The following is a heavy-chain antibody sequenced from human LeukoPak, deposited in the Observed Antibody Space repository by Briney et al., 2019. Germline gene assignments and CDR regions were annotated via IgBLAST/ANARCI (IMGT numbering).Heavy chain of an antibody. J-gene: IGHJ4*02. V-gene: IGHV3-7*01. CDR3: ARPGTYYDILTGYTRLFDY. D-gene: IGHD3-9*01. CDR2: INQGRSKK. CDR1: GFTFSGYW. Sequence: PGGSLRLSCAAGGFTFSGYWMGWLGHAPGMGREGVANINQGRSKKDYVDSVKVRFTIARDNAKNSLYLQMNRLRAEDTAVYYCARPGTYYDILTGYTRLFDYWGQGPLVTVSS.